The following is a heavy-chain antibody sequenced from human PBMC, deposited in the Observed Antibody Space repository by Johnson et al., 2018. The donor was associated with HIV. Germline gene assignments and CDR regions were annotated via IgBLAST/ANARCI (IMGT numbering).Heavy chain of an antibody. J-gene: IGHJ3*02. V-gene: IGHV3-30*03. CDR2: ISFDGSHK. Sequence: QVQLVESGGGLVQPGGSLTLSCAASGFTFSHYWMHWVRQAPGKGLEWVAVISFDGSHKYYTDSVKGLSTISRDNSNNTLYLHMNSLRPDDTGVYYCARDGHSSTPRCAFDIWGQGTMVTVSS. D-gene: IGHD6-13*01. CDR3: ARDGHSSTPRCAFDI. CDR1: GFTFSHYW.